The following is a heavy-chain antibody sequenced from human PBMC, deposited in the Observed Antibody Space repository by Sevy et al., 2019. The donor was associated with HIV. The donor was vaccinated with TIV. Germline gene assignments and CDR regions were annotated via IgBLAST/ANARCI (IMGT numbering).Heavy chain of an antibody. V-gene: IGHV4-59*01. CDR3: ARESYDILAGSRGMDV. Sequence: SETLSLTCTVSGGSISSYYWSWIRQPPGKRLEWIGYIYYSGSTNYNPSLKSRVTISVDTSKNQFSLKLRSVTAADTAVYYWARESYDILAGSRGMDVWGQGTTVTVSS. CDR2: IYYSGST. D-gene: IGHD3-9*01. J-gene: IGHJ6*02. CDR1: GGSISSYY.